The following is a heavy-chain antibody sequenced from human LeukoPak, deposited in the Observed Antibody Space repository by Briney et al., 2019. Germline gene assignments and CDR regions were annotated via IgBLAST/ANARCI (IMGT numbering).Heavy chain of an antibody. CDR1: GYTFTGYY. Sequence: ASVKVSCKASGYTFTGYYMHWVRQAPGQGLEWMGWINPNSGGTNYAQKFQGRVTMTRDTSISTAYMELSRLRSDDTAVYYCARDYYYDSSGYYSVGYWGQGTLVTVSS. CDR2: INPNSGGT. J-gene: IGHJ4*02. V-gene: IGHV1-2*02. D-gene: IGHD3-22*01. CDR3: ARDYYYDSSGYYSVGY.